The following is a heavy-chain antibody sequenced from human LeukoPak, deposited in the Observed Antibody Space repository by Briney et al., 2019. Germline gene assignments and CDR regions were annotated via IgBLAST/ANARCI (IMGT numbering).Heavy chain of an antibody. V-gene: IGHV4-59*01. CDR1: GGSISSYY. D-gene: IGHD3-22*01. Sequence: PSETLSLTCTVPGGSISSYYWSWIRQPPGKGMEWIGYIYYSGSTNYNPSLKSRVTISVDTSKNQFSLKLSSVTAADTAVYYCASTPYYYDSSGYYKRAYYYYGMDVWGQGTTVTVSS. CDR3: ASTPYYYDSSGYYKRAYYYYGMDV. J-gene: IGHJ6*02. CDR2: IYYSGST.